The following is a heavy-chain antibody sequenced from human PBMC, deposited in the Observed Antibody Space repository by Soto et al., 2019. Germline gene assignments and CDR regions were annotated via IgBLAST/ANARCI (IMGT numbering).Heavy chain of an antibody. J-gene: IGHJ4*02. Sequence: ASVKVSCKASGYTFTSYDINWVRQATGQGLEWMGWMNPNSGNTGYAQKFQGRVTMTRNTSISTAYMELSSLRSEDTAVYYCARGRSNVVVVAATRGDYWGQGTLVTAPQ. V-gene: IGHV1-8*01. D-gene: IGHD2-15*01. CDR1: GYTFTSYD. CDR3: ARGRSNVVVVAATRGDY. CDR2: MNPNSGNT.